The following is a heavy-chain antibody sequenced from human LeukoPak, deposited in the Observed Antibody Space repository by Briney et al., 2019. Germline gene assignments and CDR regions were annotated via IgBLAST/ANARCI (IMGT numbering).Heavy chain of an antibody. Sequence: ASVKVSCKASGYTFTIYAMSWVRQAPGQGLEWLGWINTNTGTPTYAQGFTGRFVFSLDTSVSTAYLQISSLKAEDTAVYYCARDPGILIRGSRRGYDGNYYYMDVWGKGTTVTISS. CDR1: GYTFTIYA. V-gene: IGHV7-4-1*02. CDR2: INTNTGTP. CDR3: ARDPGILIRGSRRGYDGNYYYMDV. D-gene: IGHD3-16*01. J-gene: IGHJ6*03.